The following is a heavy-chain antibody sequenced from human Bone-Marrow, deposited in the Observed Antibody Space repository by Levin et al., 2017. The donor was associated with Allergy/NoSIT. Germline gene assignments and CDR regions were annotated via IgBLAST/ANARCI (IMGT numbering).Heavy chain of an antibody. CDR3: ARDRMLRGGTYGFDI. CDR1: GFNFTDHY. V-gene: IGHV3-11*01. Sequence: GGSLRLSCAASGFNFTDHYMNWIRQSPGKGLEWVSSISTSAYIIYYADSVKGRFTISRDNAKNSLYLQMSSLRAEDTAVYYCARDRMLRGGTYGFDIWGQGTMVTVSS. J-gene: IGHJ3*02. D-gene: IGHD3-10*01. CDR2: ISTSAYII.